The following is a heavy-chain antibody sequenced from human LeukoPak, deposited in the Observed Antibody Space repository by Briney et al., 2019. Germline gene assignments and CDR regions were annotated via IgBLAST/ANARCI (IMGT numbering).Heavy chain of an antibody. CDR1: GYTFTGYY. Sequence: ASVKVSCKASGYTFTGYYMHWVRQAPGQGLEWMGWINPNTGGTNYAQKFQDRVTMTRDTSISTAYMELSRLSSDDTAVYYCASGRRGGYGLDVWDQGTTVTVSS. J-gene: IGHJ6*02. D-gene: IGHD3-16*01. CDR2: INPNTGGT. CDR3: ASGRRGGYGLDV. V-gene: IGHV1-2*02.